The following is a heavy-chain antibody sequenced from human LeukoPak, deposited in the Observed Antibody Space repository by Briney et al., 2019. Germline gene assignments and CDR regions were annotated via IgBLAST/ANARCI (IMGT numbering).Heavy chain of an antibody. CDR2: IAWDGGSA. D-gene: IGHD6-19*01. V-gene: IGHV3-43*01. Sequence: PGGSLRPSCEASGFKFEEYTMSWIRRAPGKGLERVSLIAWDGGSAIYADSVKGRFTTSRDNSKKSLFLQMDSLRTEDTAFYYCAKDLGGTGWGYYFDYWGQGTLVTVSS. J-gene: IGHJ4*02. CDR1: GFKFEEYT. CDR3: AKDLGGTGWGYYFDY.